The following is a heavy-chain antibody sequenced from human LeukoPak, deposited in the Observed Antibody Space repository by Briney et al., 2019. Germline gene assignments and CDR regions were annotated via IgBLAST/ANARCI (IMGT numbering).Heavy chain of an antibody. V-gene: IGHV3-74*01. CDR2: ITPDGGGA. CDR1: GFTFSNFW. J-gene: IGHJ4*03. D-gene: IGHD3-10*01. Sequence: GGSLRLPCAASGFTFSNFWMHWVRQAPGKGLVWVSRITPDGGGADYMDSVKGRFTISRDNAKNTVYLQMNSLGADDMAVYYWARGVDLAKNNEVNLWGQGTLGT. CDR3: ARGVDLAKNNEVNL.